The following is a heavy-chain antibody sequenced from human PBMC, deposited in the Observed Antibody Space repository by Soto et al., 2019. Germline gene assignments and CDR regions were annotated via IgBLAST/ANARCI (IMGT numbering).Heavy chain of an antibody. J-gene: IGHJ2*01. CDR3: ARQYCSSTSCYDWYFDL. CDR2: IYPGDSDT. Sequence: EVQLVQSGAEVKKPGESLKISCKGSGYSFTNYWIGWVRQMPGKGLEWMGIIYPGDSDTRYSPSFQGQVTISADKSISTAYLQWSSLKASDTAIYYCARQYCSSTSCYDWYFDLWGRGTLVTVSS. V-gene: IGHV5-51*01. CDR1: GYSFTNYW. D-gene: IGHD2-2*01.